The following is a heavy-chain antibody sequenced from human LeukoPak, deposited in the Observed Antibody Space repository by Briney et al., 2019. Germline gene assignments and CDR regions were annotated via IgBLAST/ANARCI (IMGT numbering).Heavy chain of an antibody. CDR3: ASPRNGYNDLFWDY. D-gene: IGHD5-24*01. J-gene: IGHJ4*02. V-gene: IGHV3-64D*06. CDR1: GFTFSSYA. CDR2: ISSNGGST. Sequence: GGSLRLSCSASGFTFSSYAMHWVRQAPGKGLEYVSAISSNGGSTYYADSVKGRFTISRDNSKNTLYLQMSSLRAEDTAVYYCASPRNGYNDLFWDYWGQGTLVTVSS.